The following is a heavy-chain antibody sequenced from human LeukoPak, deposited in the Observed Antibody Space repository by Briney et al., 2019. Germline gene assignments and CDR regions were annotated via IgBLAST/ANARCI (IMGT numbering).Heavy chain of an antibody. Sequence: VASVKVSCKVSEYRLTELSMHWVRLAPGKGLEWMGGFDPEDVDTIYAQKFEGRVTMTEDTSTDTAYLELSSLRSEDTAVYYCATLLLSKKRYYDFWTSAFDFWGQGTMVTVSS. D-gene: IGHD3-3*01. CDR3: ATLLLSKKRYYDFWTSAFDF. CDR2: FDPEDVDT. J-gene: IGHJ3*01. V-gene: IGHV1-24*01. CDR1: EYRLTELS.